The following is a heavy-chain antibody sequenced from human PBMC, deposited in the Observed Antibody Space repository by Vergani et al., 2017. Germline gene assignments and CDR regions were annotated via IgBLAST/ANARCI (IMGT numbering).Heavy chain of an antibody. J-gene: IGHJ6*02. D-gene: IGHD5-12*01. V-gene: IGHV4-34*01. CDR1: GGSFSGYY. Sequence: QVQLQQWGAGLLKPSETLSLTCAVSGGSFSGYYWSWIRQPPGKGLEWIGEINHSGSTNYNPSLKSRVTISVDTSTNQFSLKLSSVTAADTAVYYCARGNSGYDPTTNYYYDYGMDVWGQGTTVTVSS. CDR2: INHSGST. CDR3: ARGNSGYDPTTNYYYDYGMDV.